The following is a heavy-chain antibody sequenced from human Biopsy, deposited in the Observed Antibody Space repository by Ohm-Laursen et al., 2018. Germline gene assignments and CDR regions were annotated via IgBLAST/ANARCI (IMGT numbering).Heavy chain of an antibody. D-gene: IGHD4-17*01. CDR2: VHYRGAT. CDR3: ARPLRGGEYEGFDL. Sequence: SDTLSLTCTVSDGSITSNDYYWGWIRQAPGKGLEWLGSVHYRGATYYNPPLTNRATISVYTAKNQLFLKLRAATAADTAVYYCARPLRGGEYEGFDLWGPGTMVSVSP. V-gene: IGHV4-39*01. J-gene: IGHJ3*01. CDR1: DGSITSNDYY.